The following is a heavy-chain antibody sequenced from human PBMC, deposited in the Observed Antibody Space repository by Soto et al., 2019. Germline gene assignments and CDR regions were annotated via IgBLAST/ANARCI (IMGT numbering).Heavy chain of an antibody. Sequence: GGSLGLSCAAYGFSFSSYAMHWVRQAPGKGLEWVAVISYDGSNKYYADSVKGRFTISRDNSKNTLYLQMNSLRAEDTAVYYCARKSLAQSGLRFDPWGQGTLVTVSS. V-gene: IGHV3-30-3*01. J-gene: IGHJ5*02. CDR1: GFSFSSYA. CDR3: ARKSLAQSGLRFDP. CDR2: ISYDGSNK.